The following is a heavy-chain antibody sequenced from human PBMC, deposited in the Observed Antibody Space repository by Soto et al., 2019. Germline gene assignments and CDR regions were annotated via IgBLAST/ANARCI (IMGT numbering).Heavy chain of an antibody. CDR3: AKEDPPFGSSLGY. D-gene: IGHD6-6*01. V-gene: IGHV3-30*18. Sequence: GGSLRLSCAASGFTFSSYGMHWVRQAPGKGLEWVAVISYDGSNKYYADSVKGRFTISRDNSKNTLYLQMNSLRAEDTAVYYCAKEDPPFGSSLGYWGQGTLVTVSS. J-gene: IGHJ4*02. CDR1: GFTFSSYG. CDR2: ISYDGSNK.